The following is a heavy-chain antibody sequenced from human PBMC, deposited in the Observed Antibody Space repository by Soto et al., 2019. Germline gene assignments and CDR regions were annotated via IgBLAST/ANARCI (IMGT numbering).Heavy chain of an antibody. CDR2: INAGNGNT. Sequence: EASVKLSCKASGYTFTSYAMHWVRQAPGQRLEWMGWINAGNGNTKYSQKFQGRVTITRDTSASTAYMELSSLRSEDTAVYYCARSIVVVTALDYWGQGTLVTVSS. J-gene: IGHJ4*02. V-gene: IGHV1-3*01. CDR3: ARSIVVVTALDY. CDR1: GYTFTSYA. D-gene: IGHD2-21*02.